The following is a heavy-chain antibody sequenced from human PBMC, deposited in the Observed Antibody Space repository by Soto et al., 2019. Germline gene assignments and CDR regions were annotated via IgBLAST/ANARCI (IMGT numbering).Heavy chain of an antibody. D-gene: IGHD7-27*01. CDR1: GGSFSGHY. Sequence: QVQLQQWGAGLLKPSETLSLKCAVYGGSFSGHYWTWIRQPPGKGLEWIGEVSPGGSTNYNSSLKSRVTVSGDTSKNQFSLKLTSVTAADTGVYYCARGRGGLHRTAELHSWGQGTLVTVSS. CDR2: VSPGGST. CDR3: ARGRGGLHRTAELHS. V-gene: IGHV4-34*01. J-gene: IGHJ4*02.